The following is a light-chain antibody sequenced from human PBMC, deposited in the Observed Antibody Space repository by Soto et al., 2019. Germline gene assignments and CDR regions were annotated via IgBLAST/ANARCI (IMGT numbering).Light chain of an antibody. Sequence: QSALTQPRSVSGSPGQSVTISCTGTSSDVGGYNYVSWYEQHPVKAPKLMIYDVTKRPSGVPDRFSGSKSGNTASLTISVLQAEDEADYYCCSYAGSYTWVFGTGTKVTVL. V-gene: IGLV2-11*01. CDR2: DVT. CDR3: CSYAGSYTWV. J-gene: IGLJ1*01. CDR1: SSDVGGYNY.